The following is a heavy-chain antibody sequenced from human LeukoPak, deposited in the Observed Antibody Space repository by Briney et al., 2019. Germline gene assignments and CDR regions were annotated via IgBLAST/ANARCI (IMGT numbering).Heavy chain of an antibody. CDR2: ICGSGGST. Sequence: GGSLRLSCAASGFTFSSYAMSWVREAPGEGLEWVSAICGSGGSTYYADSVKGRFTISRDNSKNKLYLQMNSLRSEDTAVYYCARDEYDFWSGHYYYYGMDVWGQGTTVTVSS. J-gene: IGHJ6*02. V-gene: IGHV3-23*01. D-gene: IGHD3-3*01. CDR3: ARDEYDFWSGHYYYYGMDV. CDR1: GFTFSSYA.